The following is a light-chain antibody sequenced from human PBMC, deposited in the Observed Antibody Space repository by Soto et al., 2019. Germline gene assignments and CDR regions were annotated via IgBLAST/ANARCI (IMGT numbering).Light chain of an antibody. CDR1: QSVSSS. Sequence: EIVLTQSPDTLSLSPGERATLSCRASQSVSSSLAWYQQKPGQAPRLLLYDASNRATGIPARFRGSGSGTDFTLTISSLAPEDFAVYSCQQRSNWPPEVTFGPGTKVDIK. J-gene: IGKJ3*01. CDR2: DAS. CDR3: QQRSNWPPEVT. V-gene: IGKV3-11*01.